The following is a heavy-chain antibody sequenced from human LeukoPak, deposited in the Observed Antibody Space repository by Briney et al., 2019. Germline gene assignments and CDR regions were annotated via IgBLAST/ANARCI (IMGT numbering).Heavy chain of an antibody. CDR1: GGSFSGYY. CDR3: ARGRQTAARRSSYFDY. D-gene: IGHD6-6*01. CDR2: INHSGST. J-gene: IGHJ4*02. Sequence: PSETLSLTCAVYGGSFSGYYWSWIRQPPGKGLEWIGEINHSGSTNYNPSLKSRVTISVDTSKNQFSLKLSSVTAADTAVYYCARGRQTAARRSSYFDYWGQGTLVTVSS. V-gene: IGHV4-34*01.